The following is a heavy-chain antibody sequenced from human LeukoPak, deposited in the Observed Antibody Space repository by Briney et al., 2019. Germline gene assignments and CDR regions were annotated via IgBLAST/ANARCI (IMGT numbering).Heavy chain of an antibody. D-gene: IGHD3-22*01. CDR2: IYPGDSDT. Sequence: GESLEISCKGSGYSFNSYWIAWVRQMPGKGLESMGIIYPGDSDTRYSPSFQGQVTISVDKSISTAYLQWSSLKASDTAIYYCARRGYSDSHGYENWFDSWGQGTLVTVSS. V-gene: IGHV5-51*01. CDR3: ARRGYSDSHGYENWFDS. J-gene: IGHJ5*01. CDR1: GYSFNSYW.